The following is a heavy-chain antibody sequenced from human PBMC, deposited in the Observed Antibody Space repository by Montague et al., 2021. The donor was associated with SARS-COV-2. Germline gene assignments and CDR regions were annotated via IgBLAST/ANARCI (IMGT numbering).Heavy chain of an antibody. Sequence: SETLSLTCTVSGGSISSSNYYWGWIRQPPGNVLEWIGSNHYSGSTYYNSSLKSRVIISVDTSKNQLPLKLSAVTAADTAEYYWASATYYYESSGSDAFDIWGQGTMVTVSS. CDR1: GGSISSSNYY. D-gene: IGHD3-22*01. V-gene: IGHV4-39*01. J-gene: IGHJ3*02. CDR3: ASATYYYESSGSDAFDI. CDR2: NHYSGST.